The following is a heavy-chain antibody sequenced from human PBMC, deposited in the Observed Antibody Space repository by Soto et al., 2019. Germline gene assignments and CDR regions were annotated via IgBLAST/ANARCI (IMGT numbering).Heavy chain of an antibody. D-gene: IGHD5-12*01. V-gene: IGHV4-34*01. J-gene: IGHJ6*03. Sequence: SETLSLTCAVYGGSFSGYYWSWIRQPPGKGLEWIGEINHSGSTNYNPSLKSRVTISVDTSKNQFSLKLSSVTAADTAVYYCARWVRYSGYDYIPSDYYMDVRGKGTKVTVSS. CDR3: ARWVRYSGYDYIPSDYYMDV. CDR1: GGSFSGYY. CDR2: INHSGST.